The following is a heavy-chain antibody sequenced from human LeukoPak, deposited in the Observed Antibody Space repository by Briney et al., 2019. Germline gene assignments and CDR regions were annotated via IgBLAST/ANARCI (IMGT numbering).Heavy chain of an antibody. Sequence: GGSLRLSCAASGFSFSSYGMNWVRQAPGKGLEWVSSISSSSSYIYYADSVKGRFTISRDNAKNSLYLQMNSLRAEDTAVYYCASGADSSYDYWGQGTLVTVSS. V-gene: IGHV3-21*01. D-gene: IGHD6-6*01. CDR1: GFSFSSYG. CDR2: ISSSSSYI. CDR3: ASGADSSYDY. J-gene: IGHJ4*02.